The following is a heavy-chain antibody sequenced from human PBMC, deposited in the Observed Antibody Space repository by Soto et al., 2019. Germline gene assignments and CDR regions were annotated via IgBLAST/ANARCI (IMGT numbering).Heavy chain of an antibody. D-gene: IGHD4-17*01. CDR2: IYNSGNT. Sequence: SETLSLTCTVSGGSVSSGGYYCNWIRQHPGKGLEWIGYIYNSGNTFYNPSLKSRLTLSLDPSKNQFTLKLRSVTAADTALYFCARYLGDYFDYWGQGTLVTVSS. CDR3: ARYLGDYFDY. J-gene: IGHJ4*02. V-gene: IGHV4-31*03. CDR1: GGSVSSGGYY.